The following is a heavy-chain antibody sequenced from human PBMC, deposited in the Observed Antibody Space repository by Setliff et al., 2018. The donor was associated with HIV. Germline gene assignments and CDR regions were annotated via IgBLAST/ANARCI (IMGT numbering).Heavy chain of an antibody. D-gene: IGHD2-15*01. CDR3: ASPSDQTAGGFDI. Sequence: SETLSPPCTVSGGTNSSGAYSWSWIRQHPGKGLGWIGYIYYSGSTYYNPSLKSRVTISVDTSKNQFSLKLSAVTAADPAVYYCASPSDQTAGGFDIWGQGTMVTVTS. J-gene: IGHJ3*02. V-gene: IGHV4-31*03. CDR2: IYYSGST. CDR1: GGTNSSGAYS.